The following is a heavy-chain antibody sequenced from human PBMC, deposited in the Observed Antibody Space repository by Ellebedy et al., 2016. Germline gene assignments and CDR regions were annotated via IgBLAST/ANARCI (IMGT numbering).Heavy chain of an antibody. D-gene: IGHD2/OR15-2a*01. J-gene: IGHJ4*02. CDR1: GFTFSIYA. Sequence: GESLKISCAASGFTFSIYAMSWVRQAPGKGLEWVSCISSSGGATYYKESVKGRFTISRDNSKNTLFLQVSSLRAEDTAVYYCATLSGLSSGGVEFWGQGTLVTVSS. CDR3: ATLSGLSSGGVEF. V-gene: IGHV3-23*01. CDR2: ISSSGGAT.